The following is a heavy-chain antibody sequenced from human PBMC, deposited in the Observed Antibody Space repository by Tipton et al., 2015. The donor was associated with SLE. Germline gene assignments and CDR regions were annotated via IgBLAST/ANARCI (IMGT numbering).Heavy chain of an antibody. CDR3: ARHGVEPGRELLLPPYMDV. V-gene: IGHV3-30*12. J-gene: IGHJ6*03. CDR1: GFTFSGYG. Sequence: SLRLSCAASGFTFSGYGMHWVRQAPGKGLEWVAVISYDGSNKFYADSVKGRFTISRDNAKNSLYLQMNSLRAEDTAVYYCARHGVEPGRELLLPPYMDVWGKGTTVTVSS. CDR2: ISYDGSNK. D-gene: IGHD1-26*01.